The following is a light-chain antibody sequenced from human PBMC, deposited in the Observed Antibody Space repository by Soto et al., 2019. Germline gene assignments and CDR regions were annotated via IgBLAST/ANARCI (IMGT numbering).Light chain of an antibody. CDR1: SSDVGGSNY. CDR3: SSDAGSNNWV. J-gene: IGLJ3*02. V-gene: IGLV2-8*01. Sequence: QSALTQPPSASGSPGQSVTISCTGTSSDVGGSNYVSWYQHHPGKAPKLMIYEVSKRPSGVPDRFSGCKSGNTASLTVSGLQAEDEADYYCSSDAGSNNWVFGGGTKRTVL. CDR2: EVS.